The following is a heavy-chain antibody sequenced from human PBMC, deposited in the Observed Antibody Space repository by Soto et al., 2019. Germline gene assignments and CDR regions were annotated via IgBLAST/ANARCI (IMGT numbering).Heavy chain of an antibody. J-gene: IGHJ4*02. D-gene: IGHD6-19*01. V-gene: IGHV4-39*01. CDR3: ARAEFNSVWFPFDS. Sequence: SETLSLTCTVSGGSISSSSYYWGWIRQPPGKGLEWIGSIYYSGSTYYNPSLKSRVTISVDTSKNQFSLRLNSVTAADTALYFCARAEFNSVWFPFDSWGQGAPVTVSS. CDR2: IYYSGST. CDR1: GGSISSSSYY.